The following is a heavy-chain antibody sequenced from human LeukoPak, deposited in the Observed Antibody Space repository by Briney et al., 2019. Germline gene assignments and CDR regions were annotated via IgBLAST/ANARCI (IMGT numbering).Heavy chain of an antibody. D-gene: IGHD1-7*01. Sequence: AASVKVSCKASGGTFSSYAISWVRQAPGQGLEWMGGIIPIFGTANYAQKFQGRVTITADKSTSTAYMELSSLRSEDTAVYYCARDSRYNWNYGDDYWGQGTLVTVSS. V-gene: IGHV1-69*06. J-gene: IGHJ4*02. CDR1: GGTFSSYA. CDR3: ARDSRYNWNYGDDY. CDR2: IIPIFGTA.